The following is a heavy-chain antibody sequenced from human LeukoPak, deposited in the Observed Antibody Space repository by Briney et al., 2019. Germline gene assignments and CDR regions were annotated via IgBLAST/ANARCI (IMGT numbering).Heavy chain of an antibody. CDR2: ISSSGSTI. CDR3: ARGDYGGAFDI. Sequence: GGSLRLSCAASGFTFSSYEMNWVRQAPGKGLEWVSYISSSGSTIYYADSVKGRFTISRDNAKNSLYLQMNSLRAEDTAVYYCARGDYGGAFDIWGQGTTVTVSS. J-gene: IGHJ3*02. D-gene: IGHD4-17*01. CDR1: GFTFSSYE. V-gene: IGHV3-48*03.